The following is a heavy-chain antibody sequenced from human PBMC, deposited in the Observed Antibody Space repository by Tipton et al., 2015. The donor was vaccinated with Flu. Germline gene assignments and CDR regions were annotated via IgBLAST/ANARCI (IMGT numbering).Heavy chain of an antibody. CDR2: IYPSGTT. D-gene: IGHD6-13*01. Sequence: TLSLTCTVSGDSVSSYYWSWVRQPPGKGLEWIGSIYPSGTTYYNPSLKSRVTISVDTSKSQFSLKLRSVTAADTAVYYCARAIGAADSYWGQGTLVTVSS. V-gene: IGHV4-4*08. J-gene: IGHJ4*02. CDR3: ARAIGAADSY. CDR1: GDSVSSYY.